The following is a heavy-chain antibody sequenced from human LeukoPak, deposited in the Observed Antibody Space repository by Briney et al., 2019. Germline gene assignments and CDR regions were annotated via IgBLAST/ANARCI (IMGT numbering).Heavy chain of an antibody. V-gene: IGHV1-18*01. CDR1: GYTFTSYG. D-gene: IGHD3-10*01. J-gene: IGHJ3*02. CDR2: ISGHNGNT. Sequence: ASVKVSCKTFGYTFTSYGISWVRQAPGQGLEWMGWISGHNGNTNYAQKLQGRVTITTDTSTSTAYMELRSLRSDDTAVYYCARDTRFGEEGQKNAFDIWGQGTMVTVSS. CDR3: ARDTRFGEEGQKNAFDI.